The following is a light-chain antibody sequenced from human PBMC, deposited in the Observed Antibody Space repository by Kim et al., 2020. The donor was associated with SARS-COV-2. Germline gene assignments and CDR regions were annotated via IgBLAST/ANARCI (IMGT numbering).Light chain of an antibody. V-gene: IGLV6-57*03. J-gene: IGLJ3*02. CDR2: EDK. Sequence: TVAISCTRSSGSFGSTYVQWYQQRPGSAPTIVIYEDKKRPSGVPSRFSGSIDSSSNSASLTISGVETEDEADYYCQSYDATSLWVFGGGTQLTVL. CDR1: SGSFGSTY. CDR3: QSYDATSLWV.